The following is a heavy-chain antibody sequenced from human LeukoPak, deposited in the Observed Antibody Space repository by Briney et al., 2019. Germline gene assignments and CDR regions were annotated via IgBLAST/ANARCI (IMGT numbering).Heavy chain of an antibody. CDR2: ISYDGSNK. CDR3: AREVELLDY. D-gene: IGHD1-26*01. CDR1: GFTFSSYG. V-gene: IGHV3-30*03. Sequence: PGRSLRLSCAASGFTFSSYGMHWVRQAPGKGLEWVAVISYDGSNKYYADSVKGRFTISKDNSKNTLYLQMNSLRAEDTAVYYCAREVELLDYWGQGTLVTVSS. J-gene: IGHJ4*02.